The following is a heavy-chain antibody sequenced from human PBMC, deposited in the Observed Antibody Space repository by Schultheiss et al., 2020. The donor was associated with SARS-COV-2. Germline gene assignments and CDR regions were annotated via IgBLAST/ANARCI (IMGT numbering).Heavy chain of an antibody. J-gene: IGHJ6*03. CDR1: GFTFSSYG. CDR2: ISYDGSNK. CDR3: ARDRGSGWYGYMDV. Sequence: GGSLRLSCAASGFTFSSYGMHWVRQAPGKGLEWVAVISYDGSNKYYADSVKGRFTISRDNSKNTLYLQMNSLRAEDTAVYYCARDRGSGWYGYMDVWGKGTTVTVSS. V-gene: IGHV3-30*12. D-gene: IGHD6-19*01.